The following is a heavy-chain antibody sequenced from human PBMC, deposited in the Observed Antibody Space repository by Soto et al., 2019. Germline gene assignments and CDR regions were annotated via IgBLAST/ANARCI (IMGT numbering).Heavy chain of an antibody. CDR3: AKDLILAYYYDSSGYSTAFDI. D-gene: IGHD3-22*01. J-gene: IGHJ3*02. Sequence: PGGSLRLSCAASGFTFSSYAMNWVRQAPGKGLEWVSAISGSGGSTYYADSVKGRFTISRDNSKNTLYLQMNSLRAEDTAVYYCAKDLILAYYYDSSGYSTAFDIWGPGTMVTVSS. CDR2: ISGSGGST. V-gene: IGHV3-23*01. CDR1: GFTFSSYA.